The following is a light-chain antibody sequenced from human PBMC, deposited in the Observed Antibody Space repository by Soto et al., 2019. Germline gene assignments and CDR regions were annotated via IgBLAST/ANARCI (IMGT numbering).Light chain of an antibody. CDR3: QQYNTYSGA. CDR1: QRISDW. J-gene: IGKJ1*01. CDR2: DAS. V-gene: IGKV1-5*01. Sequence: DIQMTQSPSTLSASVGDRVTISCRASQRISDWLAWYQQKPGKAPKLLIYDASTLESGVPSRFSGSGSGTEFTFTISTLQPNDFANYYCQQYNTYSGAFGQGTKV.